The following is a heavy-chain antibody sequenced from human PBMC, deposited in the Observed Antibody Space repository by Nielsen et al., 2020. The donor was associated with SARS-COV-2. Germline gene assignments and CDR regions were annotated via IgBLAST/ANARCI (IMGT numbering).Heavy chain of an antibody. CDR3: TLLQEHL. CDR1: GFTFDDYA. V-gene: IGHV3-9*01. Sequence: SLKISCAASGFTFDDYAMNWVRQAPVKGLEWVSGINCNSGSIVYADSVKGRFTISRDNAKSSLYLQMNSLHQGPIGLSPGTLLQEHLWG. D-gene: IGHD2/OR15-2a*01. CDR2: INCNSGSI. J-gene: IGHJ6*01.